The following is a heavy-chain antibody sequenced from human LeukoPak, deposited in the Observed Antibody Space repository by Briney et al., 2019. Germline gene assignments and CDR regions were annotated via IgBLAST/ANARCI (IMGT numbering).Heavy chain of an antibody. Sequence: GGSLRLSCAASGFTFSSYGMHWVRQAPGKGLEWVAVIWCDGSNKYYADSVKGRFTISRDNSKNTLYLQMNSLRAEDTAVYYCAREQTGALDYWGQGTLVTVSS. D-gene: IGHD3-10*01. V-gene: IGHV3-33*01. CDR1: GFTFSSYG. CDR3: AREQTGALDY. CDR2: IWCDGSNK. J-gene: IGHJ4*02.